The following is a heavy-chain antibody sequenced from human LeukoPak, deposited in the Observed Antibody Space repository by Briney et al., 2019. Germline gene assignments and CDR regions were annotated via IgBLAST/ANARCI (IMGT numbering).Heavy chain of an antibody. CDR2: IVSSSSNM. D-gene: IGHD1-1*01. CDR3: ATDPPETAAFDY. V-gene: IGHV3-48*04. CDR1: GFSFSTYS. J-gene: IGHJ4*02. Sequence: GGSLRLSCTASGFSFSTYSMNWVRQAPGKGLEWVSYIVSSSSNMYYADSVKGRFTISRDNAKNSLYLQMGSLRAEDTAVYYCATDPPETAAFDYWGQGTLVTVSS.